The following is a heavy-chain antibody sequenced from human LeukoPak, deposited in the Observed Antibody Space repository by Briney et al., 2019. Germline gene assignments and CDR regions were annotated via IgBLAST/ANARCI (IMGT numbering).Heavy chain of an antibody. D-gene: IGHD3-3*01. V-gene: IGHV3-66*01. CDR3: GRDFYDFWSGYYGHLEY. CDR2: IYSGGST. Sequence: GGSLRLSCAASGFTVSSNYMSWVRQAPGKGLEWVSVIYSGGSTYYADSVKGRFTISRDNSKNTLYLQMNSLRAEDTAVYYCGRDFYDFWSGYYGHLEYWGQGALVTVSS. CDR1: GFTVSSNY. J-gene: IGHJ4*02.